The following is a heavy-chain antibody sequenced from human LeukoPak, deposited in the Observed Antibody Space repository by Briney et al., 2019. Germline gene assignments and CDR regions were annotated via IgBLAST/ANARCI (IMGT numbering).Heavy chain of an antibody. CDR3: AKEVGYNYGPFDY. V-gene: IGHV3-23*01. CDR1: GFTFNTYA. CDR2: ISGSRGST. Sequence: GGSLRLSCAGSGFTFNTYAMSWVRQAPGKGLEWVSAISGSRGSTYYADSVKGRFIISRDNSKNTVYLQMSSLRAEDTAVYYCAKEVGYNYGPFDYWGQGTLVTLS. D-gene: IGHD5-18*01. J-gene: IGHJ4*02.